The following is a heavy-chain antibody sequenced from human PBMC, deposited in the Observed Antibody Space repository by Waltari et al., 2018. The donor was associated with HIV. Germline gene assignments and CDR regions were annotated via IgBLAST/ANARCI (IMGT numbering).Heavy chain of an antibody. Sequence: QLLLQESGPGLVKPSETLSLTCTVSGGSIRSTTYYWGWIRQPPGKGLEWIGSIFYTGSTYYNPSLQSRVTISIDTSKNQFSLELSSVTAADTAVYYCARRLTYSSYHYSLPAWFDPWGQGTLVSVSS. D-gene: IGHD6-19*01. CDR2: IFYTGST. V-gene: IGHV4-39*01. J-gene: IGHJ5*02. CDR3: ARRLTYSSYHYSLPAWFDP. CDR1: GGSIRSTTYY.